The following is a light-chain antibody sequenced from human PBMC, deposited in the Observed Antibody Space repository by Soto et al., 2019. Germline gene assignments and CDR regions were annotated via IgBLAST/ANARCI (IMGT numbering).Light chain of an antibody. J-gene: IGLJ2*01. Sequence: QAVVTQESSLTVSPGGTVTVTCGSSTGAVTSGHWPYWFQQRPGQAPRTLIYDTNIKHSRTPGRFSGSLLGGKAALTLSGAQPEDEADYYCCLSHGGVVVFGGGTKVTVL. V-gene: IGLV7-46*01. CDR1: TGAVTSGHW. CDR2: DTN. CDR3: CLSHGGVVV.